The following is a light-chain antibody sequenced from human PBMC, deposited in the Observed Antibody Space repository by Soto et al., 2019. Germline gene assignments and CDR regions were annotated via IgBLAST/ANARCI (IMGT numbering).Light chain of an antibody. Sequence: EIVMTQSPATLSVSSGDRATLSCRASQSVSSNLAVYQQKPGQAPRLLIYGASTRATGIPARFSGSVSGTEFTLTISSLQYEDFAVYYCQQYNNWPRWTFGQGTKVEIK. CDR3: QQYNNWPRWT. V-gene: IGKV3-15*01. CDR2: GAS. CDR1: QSVSSN. J-gene: IGKJ1*01.